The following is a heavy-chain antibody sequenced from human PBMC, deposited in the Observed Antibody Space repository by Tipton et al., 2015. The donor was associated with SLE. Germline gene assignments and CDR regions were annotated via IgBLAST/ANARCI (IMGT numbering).Heavy chain of an antibody. CDR1: GGPIINTNYY. CDR2: VLYSGTT. Sequence: TLSLTCTVSGGPIINTNYYWDWIRQSPGKGLEWIGHVLYSGTTNYNPSLKSRVSISVDTSKNQFSLKLSSVTAADTAVYYCARKDTTMVWGDYYYGMDVWGQGTTVTVSS. J-gene: IGHJ6*02. D-gene: IGHD5-18*01. CDR3: ARKDTTMVWGDYYYGMDV. V-gene: IGHV4-39*07.